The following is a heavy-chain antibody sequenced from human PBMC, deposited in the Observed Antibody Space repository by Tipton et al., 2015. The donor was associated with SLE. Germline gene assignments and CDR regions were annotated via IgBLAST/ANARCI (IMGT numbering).Heavy chain of an antibody. Sequence: TLSLTCTVSGVSISDSYWTWVRQPAGKRLEWIGRIYTSGSTEYSPSLRSRVSMPLDSSKNQFSLTLMSVTAADTAVYFCARIIAGHGDAFDVWGQGTMVTVSS. CDR3: ARIIAGHGDAFDV. CDR1: GVSISDSY. CDR2: IYTSGST. J-gene: IGHJ3*01. V-gene: IGHV4-4*07.